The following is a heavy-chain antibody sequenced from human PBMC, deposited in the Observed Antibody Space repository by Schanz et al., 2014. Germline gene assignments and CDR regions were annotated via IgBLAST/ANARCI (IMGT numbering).Heavy chain of an antibody. Sequence: QVQLVESGGGVVQPGRSLRLSCAASGFTFSSYAMHWDRQAPGKGLEWVALISNDGSIKYYADSVEGRFTISRDNSRNTLYLQMNSLRTEDTAVYYCASPSGYSDYGTYFDFWGQGTLVTVSS. CDR2: ISNDGSIK. V-gene: IGHV3-30-3*02. CDR3: ASPSGYSDYGTYFDF. J-gene: IGHJ4*02. D-gene: IGHD5-12*01. CDR1: GFTFSSYA.